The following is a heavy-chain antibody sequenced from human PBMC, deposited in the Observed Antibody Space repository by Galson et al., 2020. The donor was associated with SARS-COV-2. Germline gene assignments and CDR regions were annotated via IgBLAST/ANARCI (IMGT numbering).Heavy chain of an antibody. Sequence: SQTLSLTCTVSGGSISSGGYYWSWIRQHPGKGLEWIGYIYYSGSTYYNPSLKSRVTISVDTSKNQFSLKLSSVTAADTAVYYCARASRITMFGVVSAFDIWGQGTMVTVSS. CDR2: IYYSGST. D-gene: IGHD3-3*01. CDR1: GGSISSGGYY. V-gene: IGHV4-31*03. J-gene: IGHJ3*02. CDR3: ARASRITMFGVVSAFDI.